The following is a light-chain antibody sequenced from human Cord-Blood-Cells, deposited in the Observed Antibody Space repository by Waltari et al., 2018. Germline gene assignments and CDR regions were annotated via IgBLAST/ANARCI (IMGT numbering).Light chain of an antibody. CDR1: SPRSYY. Sequence: SSELTQDPAVSVALGQTVRITCHGDSPRSYYASWYQQKPGQAPVLVIYGKNNRPSGIPDRFSGASSGNTASLTIPGAQAEDEADYYCNSRDSSGNHVVFGGGTKLTVL. J-gene: IGLJ2*01. V-gene: IGLV3-19*01. CDR2: GKN. CDR3: NSRDSSGNHVV.